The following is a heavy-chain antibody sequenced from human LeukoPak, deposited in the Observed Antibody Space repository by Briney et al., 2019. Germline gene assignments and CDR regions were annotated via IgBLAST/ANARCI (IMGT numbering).Heavy chain of an antibody. D-gene: IGHD3-3*01. V-gene: IGHV4-59*11. CDR3: ARDYDFRVGQWYYAMDV. J-gene: IGHJ6*02. Sequence: PSETLSLTCSVSGDSINNHYWNWIRQPPGKGLEWVGYIHYCGGTTYNPSLESRVTISVDRSKKEFSLKLISVTPADTAVYYCARDYDFRVGQWYYAMDVWGQGTTVTVSS. CDR1: GDSINNHY. CDR2: IHYCGGT.